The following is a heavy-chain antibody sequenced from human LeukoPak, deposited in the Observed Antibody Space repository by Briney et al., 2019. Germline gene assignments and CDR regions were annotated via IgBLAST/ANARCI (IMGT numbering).Heavy chain of an antibody. Sequence: SETLSLTGTVSGGSISSGSYYWSWIRQPAGKGLEWIGRIYTSGSTNYNPSLKSRVTISVDTSKNQFSLKLSSVTAADTAVYYYARGVTVTIIYYYYYMDVWGKGTTVTVSS. V-gene: IGHV4-61*02. D-gene: IGHD4-17*01. J-gene: IGHJ6*03. CDR2: IYTSGST. CDR3: ARGVTVTIIYYYYYMDV. CDR1: GGSISSGSYY.